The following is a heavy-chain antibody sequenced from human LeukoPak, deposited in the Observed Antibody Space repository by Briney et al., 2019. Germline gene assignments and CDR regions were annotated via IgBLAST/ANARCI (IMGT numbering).Heavy chain of an antibody. D-gene: IGHD3-3*01. CDR3: TRDRLGGAVASWIPDY. V-gene: IGHV4-59*01. J-gene: IGHJ4*02. Sequence: SETLTLTCSVSGXSINNYYWSWIRQAPGRRLESIGSVYHTGSTDYNPSLRSPVTISVDTSKNHFSLKVTSVAAADTAIYYCTRDRLGGAVASWIPDYWGQGILVTVSS. CDR1: GXSINNYY. CDR2: VYHTGST.